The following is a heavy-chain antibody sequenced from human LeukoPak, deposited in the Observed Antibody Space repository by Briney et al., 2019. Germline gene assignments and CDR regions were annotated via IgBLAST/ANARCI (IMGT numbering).Heavy chain of an antibody. J-gene: IGHJ4*02. CDR3: ARSLVGAHPNFDY. CDR1: GGSISSSSYY. Sequence: SETLSLTCTVSGGSISSSSYYWGWIRQPPGKGLEWIGSIYYSGSTYYNPSLKSRVTISVDTSKNQFSLKLSSVTAPDTAVYYRARSLVGAHPNFDYWGQGTLVTVSS. CDR2: IYYSGST. D-gene: IGHD1-26*01. V-gene: IGHV4-39*01.